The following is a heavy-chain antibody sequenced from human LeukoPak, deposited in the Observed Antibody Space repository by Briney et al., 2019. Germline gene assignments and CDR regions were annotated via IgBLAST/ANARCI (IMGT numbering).Heavy chain of an antibody. CDR3: ATVYDTGDYYFDY. J-gene: IGHJ4*02. V-gene: IGHV1-24*01. Sequence: ASVKVSCKVPGYTLTELSMHWVRQAPGKGLEWMGGFDPEDGETIYAQKFQGRVTMTEDTSTDTAYMEMSSLRSEDTAVYYCATVYDTGDYYFDYWGQGTLVTVSS. D-gene: IGHD2-8*01. CDR2: FDPEDGET. CDR1: GYTLTELS.